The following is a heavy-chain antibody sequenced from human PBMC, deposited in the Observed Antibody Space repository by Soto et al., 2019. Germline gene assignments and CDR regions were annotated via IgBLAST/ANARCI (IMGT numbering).Heavy chain of an antibody. V-gene: IGHV3-21*01. Sequence: GGSLRLSCAASGFTFSSYSMNWVRQAPGKGLEWVSSISSSSSYIYYADSVKGRFTTSRDNAKNSLYLQMNSLRAEDTAVYYCARTVAGYYFDYWGQGTLVTVSS. CDR1: GFTFSSYS. D-gene: IGHD2-21*01. CDR2: ISSSSSYI. CDR3: ARTVAGYYFDY. J-gene: IGHJ4*02.